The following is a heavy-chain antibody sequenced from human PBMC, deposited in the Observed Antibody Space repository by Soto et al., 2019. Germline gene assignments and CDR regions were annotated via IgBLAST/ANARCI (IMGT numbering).Heavy chain of an antibody. CDR1: GFTFSNAW. Sequence: GGSLRLSCAASGFTFSNAWMNWVRQAPGKGLEWVGRIKSKTDGGTTDYAAPVKGRFTISRDDSKNTLYLQMNSLKTEDTAVYYCTTRLLWFGELLLNDAFDIWGQGTMVTVSS. D-gene: IGHD3-10*01. CDR3: TTRLLWFGELLLNDAFDI. CDR2: IKSKTDGGTT. V-gene: IGHV3-15*07. J-gene: IGHJ3*02.